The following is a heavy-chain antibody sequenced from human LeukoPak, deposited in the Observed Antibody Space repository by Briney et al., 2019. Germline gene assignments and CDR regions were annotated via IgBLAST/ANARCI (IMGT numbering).Heavy chain of an antibody. V-gene: IGHV3-30*18. J-gene: IGHJ4*02. CDR1: GFTFSSYG. CDR3: AKGLHSSSWFTFDY. Sequence: SGGSLRLSCAASGFTFSSYGMHWVRQAPGKGLEWVALISYHHGSNIYYADSVKGRFTISRDNSKNTLSLQMNSLRAEDTAVYYCAKGLHSSSWFTFDYWGQGTLVTVSS. D-gene: IGHD6-13*01. CDR2: ISYHHGSNI.